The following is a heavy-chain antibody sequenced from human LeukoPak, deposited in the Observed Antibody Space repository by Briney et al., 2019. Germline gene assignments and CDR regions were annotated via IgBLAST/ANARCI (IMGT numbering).Heavy chain of an antibody. D-gene: IGHD3-22*01. V-gene: IGHV4-34*01. CDR2: INHSGST. J-gene: IGHJ4*02. Sequence: SETLSLTCAVYGGSFSGYYWSWIRQPPGKGLEWIGEINHSGSTNYNPSLKSRVTISVDTSKNQFSLKLSSVTAADTAVYYCARGGVYYYDSSGCLDYWGQGTLVTVSS. CDR3: ARGGVYYYDSSGCLDY. CDR1: GGSFSGYY.